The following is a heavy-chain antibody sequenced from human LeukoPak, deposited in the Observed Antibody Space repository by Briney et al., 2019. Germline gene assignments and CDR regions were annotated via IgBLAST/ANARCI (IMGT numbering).Heavy chain of an antibody. D-gene: IGHD2-21*02. J-gene: IGHJ5*02. CDR1: GFTFSSYW. CDR2: ISSSSSTI. V-gene: IGHV3-48*01. Sequence: GGSLRLSCAASGFTFSSYWMSWVRQAPGKGLEWVSYISSSSSTIYYADSVKGRFTISRDNAKNSLYLQMNSLRAEDTAVYYCARGASYVTSQWFDPWGQGTQVTVSS. CDR3: ARGASYVTSQWFDP.